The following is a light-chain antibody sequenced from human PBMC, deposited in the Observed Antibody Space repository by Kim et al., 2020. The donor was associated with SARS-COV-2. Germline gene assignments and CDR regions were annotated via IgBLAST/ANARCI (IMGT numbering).Light chain of an antibody. CDR2: DDT. CDR1: SSDVCCYTY. CDR3: SSFTNSFTLV. V-gene: IGLV2-14*03. Sequence: GQTITITCNGTSSDVCCYTYVAWCQQHTCKAPTLSIYDDTKRPSGVSSRFSGSKSGNTASLTISGLQAEDEADYYCSSFTNSFTLVFGGGTQLTVL. J-gene: IGLJ2*01.